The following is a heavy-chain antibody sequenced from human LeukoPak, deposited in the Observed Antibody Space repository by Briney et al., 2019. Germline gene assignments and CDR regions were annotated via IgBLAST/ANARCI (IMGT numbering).Heavy chain of an antibody. CDR3: ARDVVVTSSPDAFDI. J-gene: IGHJ3*02. CDR1: GDSVTSGGYF. D-gene: IGHD2-21*02. CDR2: ISNSGTT. Sequence: SETLSLTCTVSGDSVTSGGYFWTWIRQHPGKGLEWIGYISNSGTTSYNPSLKSRVSISVGTSNNQFSLRLSSVTAADTAVYYCARDVVVTSSPDAFDIWGQGTMVTVSS. V-gene: IGHV4-31*03.